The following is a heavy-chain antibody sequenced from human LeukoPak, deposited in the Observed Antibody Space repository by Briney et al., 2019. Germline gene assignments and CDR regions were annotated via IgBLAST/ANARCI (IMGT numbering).Heavy chain of an antibody. Sequence: ASAKVSCKASGYTFTGYYMHWVRQAPRQGPEWMGGINPNSGGTNSAQRFQGRVTMTRHTSISTAYMELSRLTSDDTAVYYCARDQCSGTSCWIFDYWGQGTLVTVSS. D-gene: IGHD2-2*01. J-gene: IGHJ4*02. CDR2: INPNSGGT. CDR3: ARDQCSGTSCWIFDY. V-gene: IGHV1-2*02. CDR1: GYTFTGYY.